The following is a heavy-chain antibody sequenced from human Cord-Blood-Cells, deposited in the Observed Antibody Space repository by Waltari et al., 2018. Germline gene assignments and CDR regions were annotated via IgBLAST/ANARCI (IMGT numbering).Heavy chain of an antibody. D-gene: IGHD6-6*01. CDR2: MNTNSGKP. CDR1: GFTFTSYD. V-gene: IGHV1-8*03. Sequence: VQLVQSGAEVKKPGASVKVSCKASGFTFTSYDINWVRQAMGQGIGWMGWMNTNSGKPGYAQKFQVRVTITRNTSISTAYMELSSLRSEDTAVDYCATAPGVIAARDAFDIWGQGTMVTVSS. CDR3: ATAPGVIAARDAFDI. J-gene: IGHJ3*02.